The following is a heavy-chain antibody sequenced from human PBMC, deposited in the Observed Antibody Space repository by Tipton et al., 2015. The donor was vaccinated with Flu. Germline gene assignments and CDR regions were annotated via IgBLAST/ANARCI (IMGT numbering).Heavy chain of an antibody. J-gene: IGHJ4*02. CDR3: ASGGGGWDYYFHH. D-gene: IGHD3-16*01. CDR1: GGSISGYY. CDR2: VYYGGST. Sequence: TLSLTCTVSGGSISGYYWNWIRQSPGKPLEWIGHVYYGGSTNYNSSLQSRVTMSVDTSNSQFSLRLRSVTAADTAVYFCASGGGGWDYYFHHWGQGTLVSVSS. V-gene: IGHV4-59*01.